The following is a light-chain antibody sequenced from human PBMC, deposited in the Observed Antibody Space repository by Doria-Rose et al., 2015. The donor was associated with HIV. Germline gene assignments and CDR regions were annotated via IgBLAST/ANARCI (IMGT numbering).Light chain of an antibody. CDR3: HQYGTSWT. Sequence: TQSPGTLSLSPGERATPSCRSSQSFSSTYLAWYQQKPGQASRLRIYDGSTRATGIPDRFSASGYGTDFTLTINKLEPEDFALYYCHQYGTSWTFGQGTKVEI. CDR1: QSFSSTY. V-gene: IGKV3-20*01. CDR2: DGS. J-gene: IGKJ1*01.